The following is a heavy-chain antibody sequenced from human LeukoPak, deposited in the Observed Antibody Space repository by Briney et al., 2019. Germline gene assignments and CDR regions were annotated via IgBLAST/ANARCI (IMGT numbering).Heavy chain of an antibody. CDR1: GFTFSSYS. CDR2: ISSSSSYI. Sequence: GGSLRLSCAASGFTFSSYSMNWVRQAPGKGLEWVSSISSSSSYIYYADSVKGRFTISRDNAKNSLYLQMNSLRAEDTAVYYCARETESDDSSSWYWGYYFDYWGQGTLVTVSS. J-gene: IGHJ4*02. CDR3: ARETESDDSSSWYWGYYFDY. D-gene: IGHD6-13*01. V-gene: IGHV3-21*01.